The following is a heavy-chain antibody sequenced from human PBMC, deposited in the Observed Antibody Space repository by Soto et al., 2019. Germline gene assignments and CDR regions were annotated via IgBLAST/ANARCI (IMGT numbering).Heavy chain of an antibody. D-gene: IGHD6-13*01. V-gene: IGHV3-23*01. CDR1: GFTFSSYA. CDR3: ASAPGIARRYFDY. J-gene: IGHJ4*02. Sequence: EVQLLESGGGLVQPGGSLRLSCAASGFTFSSYAMSWVRQAPGKGLEWVSGTSGSGGSTYYADSVKGRFTISRDNSMNTLYLEMYRLRGEDKAVYYCASAPGIARRYFDYWGQGTLVTVSS. CDR2: TSGSGGST.